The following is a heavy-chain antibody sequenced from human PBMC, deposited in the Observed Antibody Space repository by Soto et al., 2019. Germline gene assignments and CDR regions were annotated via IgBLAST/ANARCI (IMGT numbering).Heavy chain of an antibody. CDR2: ISAYNGNT. Sequence: ASVKVSCKASGYTFTSYGISWVRQAPGQGLEWMGWISAYNGNTNYAQKLQGRVTMTTDTSTSTAYMELRSLRSDDTAVYYCARSQAQSGSSWYNWFDRWGQGTLVTVYS. D-gene: IGHD6-13*01. CDR3: ARSQAQSGSSWYNWFDR. J-gene: IGHJ5*02. CDR1: GYTFTSYG. V-gene: IGHV1-18*01.